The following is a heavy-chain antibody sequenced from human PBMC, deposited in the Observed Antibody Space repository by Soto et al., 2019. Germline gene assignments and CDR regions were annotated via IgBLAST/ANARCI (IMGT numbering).Heavy chain of an antibody. CDR3: ARGGKIFGVVIQIGP. Sequence: ASVKVSCKSSGYTFTGYYMHWVRQAPGQGLEWMGWINPNSGGTNYAQKFQGWVTMTRDTSISTAYMELSRLRSDDTAVYYCARGGKIFGVVIQIGPWGQGNLVTVSS. D-gene: IGHD3-3*01. CDR1: GYTFTGYY. V-gene: IGHV1-2*04. J-gene: IGHJ5*02. CDR2: INPNSGGT.